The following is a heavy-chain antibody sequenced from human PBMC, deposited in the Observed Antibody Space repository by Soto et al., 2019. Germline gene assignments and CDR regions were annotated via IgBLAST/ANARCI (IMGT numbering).Heavy chain of an antibody. CDR2: IIPIFGTA. D-gene: IGHD5-18*01. J-gene: IGHJ4*02. CDR1: GGTFSSYA. CDR3: ERGYSYGQWDY. Sequence: QVQLVQSGAEVKKPGSSVKVSCKASGGTFSSYAISWVRQAPGQGLEWMGGIIPIFGTANYAQKFQGRVTXTXXECTSTAYTELRRLGSEDTAVYYCERGYSYGQWDYWGQGTLVTVCS. V-gene: IGHV1-69*12.